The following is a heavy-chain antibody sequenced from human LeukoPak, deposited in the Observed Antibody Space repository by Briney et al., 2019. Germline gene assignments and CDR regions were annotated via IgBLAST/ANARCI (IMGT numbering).Heavy chain of an antibody. CDR3: ARHSSGYDSGYYFDY. CDR2: VYYSGST. Sequence: GSLRLSCAASGFTFYSCAMSWIRQSPGKGLEWIGYVYYSGSTKYNPSLKSRVTMSVDTSRNQFSLKLSSVSAADTAVYCCARHSSGYDSGYYFDYWGQGTLITVSS. D-gene: IGHD5-12*01. J-gene: IGHJ4*02. CDR1: GFTFYSCA. V-gene: IGHV4-59*08.